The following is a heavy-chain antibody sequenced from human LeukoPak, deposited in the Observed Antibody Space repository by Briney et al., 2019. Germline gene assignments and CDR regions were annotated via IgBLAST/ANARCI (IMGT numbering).Heavy chain of an antibody. CDR3: ARRAITFGGVTVSRPSYYFDY. Sequence: SETLSLTCAVYGGSFSGYYWSWIRQPPGKGLEWIGEINHSGSTNYNPSLKSRVTISVDTSKNQFSLKLSSVTAADTAVYYCARRAITFGGVTVSRPSYYFDYWGQGTLVTVSS. D-gene: IGHD3-16*02. V-gene: IGHV4-34*01. J-gene: IGHJ4*02. CDR1: GGSFSGYY. CDR2: INHSGST.